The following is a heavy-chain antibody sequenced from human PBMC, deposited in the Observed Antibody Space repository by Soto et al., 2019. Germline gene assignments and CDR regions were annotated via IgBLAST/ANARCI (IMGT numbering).Heavy chain of an antibody. D-gene: IGHD2-15*01. V-gene: IGHV1-69*04. CDR2: IIPILGIA. J-gene: IGHJ6*03. Sequence: ASVKVYCKASGGRFSSYTSGWVRQEPGQGLEWMGRIIPILGIANYAQKFQGRVTITADKSTSTAYMGLSSLRSEDTAVYYCARDLKGYCSGGRSGDYDYYYYYYMDVWGKGTTVT. CDR3: ARDLKGYCSGGRSGDYDYYYYYYMDV. CDR1: GGRFSSYT.